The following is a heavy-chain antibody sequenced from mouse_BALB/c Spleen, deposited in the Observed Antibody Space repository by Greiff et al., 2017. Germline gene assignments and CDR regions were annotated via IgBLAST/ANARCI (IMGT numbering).Heavy chain of an antibody. CDR2: IWAGGST. Sequence: VHLVESGPGLVAPSQSLSITCTVSGFSLTSYGVHWVRQPPGKGLEWLGVIWAGGSTNYNSALMSRLSISKDNSKSQVFLKMNSLQTDDTAMYYCARDRPYGYPFAYWGQGTLVTVSA. CDR1: GFSLTSYG. V-gene: IGHV2-9*02. D-gene: IGHD1-2*01. J-gene: IGHJ3*01. CDR3: ARDRPYGYPFAY.